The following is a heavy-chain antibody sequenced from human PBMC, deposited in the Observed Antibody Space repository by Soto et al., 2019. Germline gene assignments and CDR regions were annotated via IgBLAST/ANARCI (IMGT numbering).Heavy chain of an antibody. V-gene: IGHV3-30*18. Sequence: QVPLVESGGGVVRPGRSLRLSCVASGFTFRDYGMHWVRQAPGKGLEWVAGISHHGLKEHYADSVKGRFTISRDNSKKTVYLQLNSLRGDDTAVYYCAKDWVGGRNKYYFEYWGQGTLVTVSS. D-gene: IGHD1-26*01. CDR2: ISHHGLKE. CDR3: AKDWVGGRNKYYFEY. CDR1: GFTFRDYG. J-gene: IGHJ4*02.